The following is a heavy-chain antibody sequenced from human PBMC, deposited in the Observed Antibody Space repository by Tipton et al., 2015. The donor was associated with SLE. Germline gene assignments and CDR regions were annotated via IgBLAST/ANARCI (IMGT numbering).Heavy chain of an antibody. V-gene: IGHV4-39*01. CDR1: GGSISSSSYY. Sequence: TLSLTCTVSGGSISSSSYYWGWIRQPPGKGLEWIGGIYYSGSTYYNPSLKSRVTISVDTSKNQFSLKLSSVTAADTAVYYCARHSQNVLLWFGESGDAFGTWGQGTMVTVSS. CDR3: ARHSQNVLLWFGESGDAFGT. D-gene: IGHD3-10*01. CDR2: IYYSGST. J-gene: IGHJ3*02.